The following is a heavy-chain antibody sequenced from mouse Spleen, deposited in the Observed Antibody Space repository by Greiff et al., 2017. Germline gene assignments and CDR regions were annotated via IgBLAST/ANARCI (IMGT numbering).Heavy chain of an antibody. CDR2: IWGDGST. V-gene: IGHV2-6-7*01. CDR3: ARDRGIITTVVDDAMDY. J-gene: IGHJ4*01. CDR1: GFSFTGYG. D-gene: IGHD1-1*01. Sequence: VQRVESGPGLVAPSQTLSITCTVSGFSFTGYGVNWVRQPPGKGLEWLGMIWGDGSTNYNSALKSRLNMSKDHSKSQVFVKMNSLQTDDTARYYCARDRGIITTVVDDAMDYWGQGTSVTVSS.